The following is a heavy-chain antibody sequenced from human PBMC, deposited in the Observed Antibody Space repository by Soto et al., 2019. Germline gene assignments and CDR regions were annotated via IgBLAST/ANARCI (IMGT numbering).Heavy chain of an antibody. CDR1: GYTFTSYG. CDR3: ARRNYYGSGSDNWFDP. CDR2: ISAYNGNT. V-gene: IGHV1-18*01. Sequence: GASVKVSCKASGYTFTSYGISWVRQAPGQRLEWMGWISAYNGNTNYAQKLQGRVTMTTDTSTSTAYMELRSLRSDDTAVYYCARRNYYGSGSDNWFDPWGQGTLVTVSS. D-gene: IGHD3-10*01. J-gene: IGHJ5*02.